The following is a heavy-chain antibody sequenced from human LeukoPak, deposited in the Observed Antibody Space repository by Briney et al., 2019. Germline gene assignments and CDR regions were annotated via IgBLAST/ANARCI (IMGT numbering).Heavy chain of an antibody. D-gene: IGHD7-27*01. CDR2: IHYSVTT. J-gene: IGHJ4*02. CDR3: ARWGTY. CDR1: GGSVSSGTYF. Sequence: SETLSLTCTVSGGSVSSGTYFWTWVRQPPGKGLEWIGHIHYSVTTNYNPSLKSRVTMSLDTSRNQFSLKLTPVTAADTAIYFCARWGTYWGQGILVTVSS. V-gene: IGHV4-61*01.